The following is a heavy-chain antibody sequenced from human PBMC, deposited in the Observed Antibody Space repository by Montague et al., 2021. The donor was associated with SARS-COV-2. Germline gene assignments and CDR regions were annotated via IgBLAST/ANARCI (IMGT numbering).Heavy chain of an antibody. Sequence: SLRLSCAASGFTFDDYTMYWVRQAPGKGLEWVSLISWDGGRTFYADSVKGRFTISRDNSKNSLYLQMNSLRTEDAALYYCAKALTLGSGSMLYGVDVWGQGTTVTVSS. J-gene: IGHJ6*02. CDR1: GFTFDDYT. CDR3: AKALTLGSGSMLYGVDV. D-gene: IGHD3-10*01. V-gene: IGHV3-43*01. CDR2: ISWDGGRT.